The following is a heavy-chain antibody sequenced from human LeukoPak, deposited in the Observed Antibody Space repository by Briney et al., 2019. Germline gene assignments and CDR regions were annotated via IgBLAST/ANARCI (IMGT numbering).Heavy chain of an antibody. Sequence: SETLSLTCAVYGGSFSGYYWSWIRQPPGKGLEWIGEINHSGSTNYNPSLKSRVTISVDTSKNQFSLKLSSVTAADTAVYYCASTVVLRYFDWSVDLDAFDIWGQGTMVTVSS. V-gene: IGHV4-34*01. CDR1: GGSFSGYY. D-gene: IGHD3-9*01. CDR3: ASTVVLRYFDWSVDLDAFDI. J-gene: IGHJ3*02. CDR2: INHSGST.